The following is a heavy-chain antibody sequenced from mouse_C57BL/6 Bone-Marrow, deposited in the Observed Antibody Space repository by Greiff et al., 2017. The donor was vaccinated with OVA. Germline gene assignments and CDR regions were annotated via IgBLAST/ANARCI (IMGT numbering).Heavy chain of an antibody. J-gene: IGHJ1*03. CDR1: GFSLTSYA. CDR3: ARKAGTRLLYWYFDV. Sequence: QVQLKESGPGLVAPSQSLSITCTVSGFSLTSYAISWVRQPPGKGLEWLGVIWTGGGTNYNSALKSRLSISKDNSKSQVFLKMNRLLTDDTARYYCARKAGTRLLYWYFDVWGTGTTVTVSS. D-gene: IGHD3-3*01. V-gene: IGHV2-9-1*01. CDR2: IWTGGGT.